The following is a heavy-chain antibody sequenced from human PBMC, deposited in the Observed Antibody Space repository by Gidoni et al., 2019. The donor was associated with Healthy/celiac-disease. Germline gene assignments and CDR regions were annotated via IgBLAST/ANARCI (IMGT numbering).Heavy chain of an antibody. D-gene: IGHD2-2*01. J-gene: IGHJ6*02. CDR1: GFTFSSYS. Sequence: EVQLVESGGGLVKPGGSLRLSCAASGFTFSSYSMNWVRQAPGKGLEWVSSISSSSSYIYYADSVKGRFTISRDNAKNSLYLQMNSLRAEDTAVYYCGLFWECSSTSCYRSAYYYGMDVWGQGTTVTVSS. CDR3: GLFWECSSTSCYRSAYYYGMDV. CDR2: ISSSSSYI. V-gene: IGHV3-21*01.